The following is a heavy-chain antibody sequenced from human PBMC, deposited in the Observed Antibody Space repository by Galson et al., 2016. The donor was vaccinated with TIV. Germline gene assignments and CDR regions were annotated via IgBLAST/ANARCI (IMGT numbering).Heavy chain of an antibody. CDR2: IKHDESEI. CDR3: AREKMSGSQFGANFDY. D-gene: IGHD1-26*01. CDR1: GFTFSNYW. V-gene: IGHV3-7*01. Sequence: SLRLSCAASGFTFSNYWMSWVRQAPGKGLEWVANIKHDESEIYYVDSVKGRFSIFRDNAKNSLYLQMGSLRAEDTAVYYCAREKMSGSQFGANFDYWGPGSQVTVSS. J-gene: IGHJ4*02.